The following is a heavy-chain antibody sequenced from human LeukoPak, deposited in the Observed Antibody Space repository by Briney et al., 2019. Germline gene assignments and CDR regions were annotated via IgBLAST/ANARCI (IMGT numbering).Heavy chain of an antibody. D-gene: IGHD3-16*02. CDR1: EYSFTDYY. CDR3: ATVTRYAFGPKFDY. V-gene: IGHV1-69-2*01. CDR2: VDPEDDKT. Sequence: ASVKVACKVSEYSFTDYYIHWVRQAPGKGLEWVGLVDPEDDKTMYAEHFQGRITITADTSTDTAHMDLSSLRSEDTAVYYCATVTRYAFGPKFDYWGQGTLSLSP. J-gene: IGHJ4*02.